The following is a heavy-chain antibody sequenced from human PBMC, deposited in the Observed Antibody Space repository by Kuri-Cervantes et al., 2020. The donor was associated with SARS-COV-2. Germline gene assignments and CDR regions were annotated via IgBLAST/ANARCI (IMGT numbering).Heavy chain of an antibody. J-gene: IGHJ4*02. CDR1: GGSISSSSYY. V-gene: IGHV4-39*07. Sequence: SCTVAGGSISSSSYYWGWIRQPPGKGLEWIGEINHSGSTNYNPSLKSRVTISVDTSKNQFSLKLSSVTAADTAVYYCAGGKDIVATIDAFVYWGQGTLVTVSS. CDR3: AGGKDIVATIDAFVY. D-gene: IGHD5-12*01. CDR2: INHSGST.